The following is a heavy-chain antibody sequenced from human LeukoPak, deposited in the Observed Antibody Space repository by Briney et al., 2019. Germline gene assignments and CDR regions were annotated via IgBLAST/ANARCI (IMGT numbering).Heavy chain of an antibody. V-gene: IGHV4-34*01. Sequence: SETLSLTCAVYGGSFSGYYWSWIRQPPGKGLEWIGEINHSGSTNYNPSLKSRVTISVDTSNNQFSLQLSSVTAADTAVYYCARGVRYYDILTGPNLPFDYWGQGTLVTVSS. CDR3: ARGVRYYDILTGPNLPFDY. CDR1: GGSFSGYY. CDR2: INHSGST. D-gene: IGHD3-9*01. J-gene: IGHJ4*02.